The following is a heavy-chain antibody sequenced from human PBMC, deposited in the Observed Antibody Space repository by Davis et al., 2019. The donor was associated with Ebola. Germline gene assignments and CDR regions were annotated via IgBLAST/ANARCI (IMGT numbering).Heavy chain of an antibody. CDR2: IKEDGSEK. V-gene: IGHV3-7*01. CDR1: GFTFSRSW. D-gene: IGHD3-3*01. J-gene: IGHJ4*02. Sequence: PGGSLRLSCVASGFTFSRSWMNWVRQAPGQGLEWVASIKEDGSEKYHVHSVEGRFTISRDNAKNSLYLQMNSLRAEDTAVYYCANVEWVNPDYWGQGVLVTVSS. CDR3: ANVEWVNPDY.